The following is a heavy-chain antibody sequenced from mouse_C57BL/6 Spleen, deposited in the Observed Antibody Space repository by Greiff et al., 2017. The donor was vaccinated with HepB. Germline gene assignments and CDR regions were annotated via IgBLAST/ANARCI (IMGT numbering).Heavy chain of an antibody. Sequence: EVKLVESGGGLVKPGGSLKLSCAASGFTFSSYAKSWVRQTPEKRLEWVATISDGGSYTYYPANVKGRFTISRDNAKNNLYLQMSHLKSEDTAMYYCARDRTRGGAMDYWGQGTSVTVSS. V-gene: IGHV5-4*01. CDR1: GFTFSSYA. J-gene: IGHJ4*01. CDR3: ARDRTRGGAMDY. CDR2: ISDGGSYT. D-gene: IGHD3-3*01.